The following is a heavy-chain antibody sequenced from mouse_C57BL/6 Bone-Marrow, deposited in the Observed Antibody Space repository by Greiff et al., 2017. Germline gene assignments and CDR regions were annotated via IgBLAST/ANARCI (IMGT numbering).Heavy chain of an antibody. J-gene: IGHJ4*01. Sequence: QVQLQQPGAELVMPGASVKLSCKASGYTFTSYWMHWVKQRPGRGLEWIGEIDPSDSYTNYNQKFKGKSTLTVDKSSSTAYMQLSSLTSEDSAVYYCAREAWLRRRDYAMYYWGQGTSVTVSS. CDR3: AREAWLRRRDYAMYY. CDR1: GYTFTSYW. CDR2: IDPSDSYT. V-gene: IGHV1-69*01. D-gene: IGHD2-2*01.